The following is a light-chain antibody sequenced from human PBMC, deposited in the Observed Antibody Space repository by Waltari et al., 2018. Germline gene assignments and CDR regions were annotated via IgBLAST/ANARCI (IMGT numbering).Light chain of an antibody. CDR2: AAS. J-gene: IGKJ1*01. V-gene: IGKV1-39*01. Sequence: DIQMPQSPSSLSASVGDRVPITCRASQTIRNFLNWYQQKPGKAPKLLIYAASTLESGVPSRFSGSASGTDFTLTISSLQPEDFATYYCQQSYTTPRTFGQGTKVEIK. CDR3: QQSYTTPRT. CDR1: QTIRNF.